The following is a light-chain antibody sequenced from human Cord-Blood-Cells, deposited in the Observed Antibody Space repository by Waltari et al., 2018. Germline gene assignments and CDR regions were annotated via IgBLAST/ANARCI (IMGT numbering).Light chain of an antibody. V-gene: IGKV3-20*01. CDR3: QQYGSSPT. J-gene: IGKJ4*01. Sequence: ELVLTQSPGTLSLSPGERATLSCRASQSVSSSYLAWYQQKPGHAPRLLIYGASIRATGIPDRFSGSGSGTDFTLTISRLEPEDFAVYYCQQYGSSPTFGGGTKVEIK. CDR2: GAS. CDR1: QSVSSSY.